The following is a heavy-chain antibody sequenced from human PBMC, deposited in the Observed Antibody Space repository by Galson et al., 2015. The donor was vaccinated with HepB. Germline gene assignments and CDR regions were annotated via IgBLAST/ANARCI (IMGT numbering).Heavy chain of an antibody. J-gene: IGHJ6*02. Sequence: SLRLSCAASGFTFSNYGMYWVRQAPGKGLEWMAVKSYDGSYQYYADSVKGRFTISRDNSKNTLYLQMNSLGGEDTAVYFCAREVTLTSSWYYYGMDVWGHGTTVIVSS. D-gene: IGHD6-13*01. CDR2: KSYDGSYQ. CDR3: AREVTLTSSWYYYGMDV. V-gene: IGHV3-30*19. CDR1: GFTFSNYG.